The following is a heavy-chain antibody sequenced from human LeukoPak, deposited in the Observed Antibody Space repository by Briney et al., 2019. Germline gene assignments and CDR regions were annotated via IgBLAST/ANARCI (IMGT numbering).Heavy chain of an antibody. J-gene: IGHJ6*02. D-gene: IGHD6-13*01. CDR1: GFTFSDYY. CDR3: ARDPESAAGPDYYYFYDMGA. V-gene: IGHV3-11*01. CDR2: ISSRGRTI. Sequence: KSGGSLRLSCAVSGFTFSDYYMSWIRQAPGKGLEWISYISSRGRTIYYADSVKGRFTISRDNAKKSLYLQMNSLRAGDTAVYYCARDPESAAGPDYYYFYDMGAWGQGTTVTVSS.